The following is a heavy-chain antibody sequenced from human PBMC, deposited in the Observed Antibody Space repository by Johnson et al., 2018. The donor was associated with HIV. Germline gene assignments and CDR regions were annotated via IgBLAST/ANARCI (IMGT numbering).Heavy chain of an antibody. CDR3: TRLPSGYSRDAFDI. D-gene: IGHD5-18*01. J-gene: IGHJ3*02. V-gene: IGHV3-30*02. CDR1: GFTFSSYG. CDR2: IRYDGSNK. Sequence: QVQLVESGGGLVQPGGSLRLSCAASGFTFSSYGMHWVRQAPGKGLEWVAFIRYDGSNKYYAASLKGRFTISRDNSKNTLYLEMNSLTAEDTDVYYCTRLPSGYSRDAFDIWGQGTMVTVSS.